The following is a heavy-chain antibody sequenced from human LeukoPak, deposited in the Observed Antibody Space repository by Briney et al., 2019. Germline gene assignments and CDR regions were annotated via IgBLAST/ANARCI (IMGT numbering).Heavy chain of an antibody. CDR1: GYTFTSYA. V-gene: IGHV1-3*01. J-gene: IGHJ4*02. CDR3: ARDPAAGGWQWLVTVPYDY. Sequence: ASVKVSCKASGYTFTSYAMHWVRQAPGQRLEWMGWINAGNGNTKYSQKFQGRVTITRDTSASTAYMELSSLRSEDTAMYYCARDPAAGGWQWLVTVPYDYWGQGTLVTVSS. D-gene: IGHD6-19*01. CDR2: INAGNGNT.